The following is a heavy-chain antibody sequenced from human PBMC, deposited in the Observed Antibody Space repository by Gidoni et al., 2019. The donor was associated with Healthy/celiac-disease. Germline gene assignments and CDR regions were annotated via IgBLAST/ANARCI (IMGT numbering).Heavy chain of an antibody. CDR1: GFTFDDYT. D-gene: IGHD3-22*01. CDR3: AKDSGDDSSGSIIGAFDI. J-gene: IGHJ3*02. V-gene: IGHV3-43*01. CDR2: ISWDGGST. Sequence: EVQLVESGGVVVQPGGSLRLSCAASGFTFDDYTMHWVRQAQGKGLEWVSLISWDGGSTYYADSVKGRFTISRDNSKNSLYLQMNSLRTEDTALYYCAKDSGDDSSGSIIGAFDIWGQGTMVTVSS.